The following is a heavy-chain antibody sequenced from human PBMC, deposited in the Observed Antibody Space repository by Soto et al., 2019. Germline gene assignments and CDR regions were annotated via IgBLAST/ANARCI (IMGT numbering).Heavy chain of an antibody. CDR1: GFTFSSYW. V-gene: IGHV3-7*01. D-gene: IGHD3-10*01. Sequence: EVQLVESGGGLVQPGGSLRLSWAASGFTFSSYWMSWVRQAPGKGLEWVANIKQDGSEKDYVDSVKGRVTIDRDNAKNSLYQQMNSRRAEDTAVYYWARERTRKRLVRGAVDIWGQGTMVTASS. CDR2: IKQDGSEK. CDR3: ARERTRKRLVRGAVDI. J-gene: IGHJ3*02.